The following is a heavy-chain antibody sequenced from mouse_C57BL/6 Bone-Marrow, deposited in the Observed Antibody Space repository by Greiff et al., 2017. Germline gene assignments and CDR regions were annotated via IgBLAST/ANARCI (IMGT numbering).Heavy chain of an antibody. Sequence: EVQLQQSGGGLVQPGGSMKLSCAASGFTFSDAWMDWVRQSPEKGLEWVAEIRNKANNHATYYAESVKGRFTISRDDSKSSVYLQMNSLRAEDTGIYYCTRALYYGSSDWYFDVWGTGTTVTVSS. CDR1: GFTFSDAW. D-gene: IGHD1-1*01. CDR2: IRNKANNHAT. CDR3: TRALYYGSSDWYFDV. V-gene: IGHV6-6*01. J-gene: IGHJ1*03.